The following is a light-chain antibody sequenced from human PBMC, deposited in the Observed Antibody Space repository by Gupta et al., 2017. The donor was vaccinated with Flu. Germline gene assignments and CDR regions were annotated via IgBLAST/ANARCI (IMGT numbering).Light chain of an antibody. V-gene: IGLV3-10*01. CDR3: FSADSSGNHRV. CDR1: ALPKKY. CDR2: DET. Sequence: SYALPPPPSVSVSPGQTARITCSGDALPKKYAYWYQQKADQAPVLVIYDETKRPSGIPARFSGSSSGTSASLTISEAQVEDEADYYCFSADSSGNHRVFGGGTKLTVL. J-gene: IGLJ3*02.